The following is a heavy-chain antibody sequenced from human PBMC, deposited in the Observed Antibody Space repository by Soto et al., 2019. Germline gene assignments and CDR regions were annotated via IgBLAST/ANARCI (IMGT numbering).Heavy chain of an antibody. CDR2: ISGQNGDT. V-gene: IGHV1-18*01. CDR1: GYTFSKHG. J-gene: IGHJ4*02. CDR3: ASALEIIPGATALFDF. D-gene: IGHD2-2*01. Sequence: QVQLVQSEAIMKKPGASVKVSCKASGYTFSKHGISWVRQAPGQGLEWMGWISGQNGDTKYAQKFQGRVTLTTDTSTRTVDMELRRLTSDDTAVYYCASALEIIPGATALFDFWGRGTLVTVSS.